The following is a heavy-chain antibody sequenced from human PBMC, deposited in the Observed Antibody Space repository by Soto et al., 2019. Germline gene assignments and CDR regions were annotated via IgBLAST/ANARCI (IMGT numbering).Heavy chain of an antibody. CDR1: GFTLSTYC. J-gene: IGHJ4*02. Sequence: EVQVVESGGGLVQPGGSLRLSCAASGFTLSTYCMTWVRQAPGKRLERVANIKQDGSEKYYVDSVKGRFTVSRDNAKNSLYLQMNSLRTEDTAVYYCGTADRGTAAGGTVQWGQGTLVTVSS. D-gene: IGHD6-13*01. CDR2: IKQDGSEK. CDR3: GTADRGTAAGGTVQ. V-gene: IGHV3-7*01.